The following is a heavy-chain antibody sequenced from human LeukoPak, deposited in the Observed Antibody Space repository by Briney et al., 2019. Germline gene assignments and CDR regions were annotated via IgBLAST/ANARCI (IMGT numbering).Heavy chain of an antibody. D-gene: IGHD3-3*01. CDR1: GFTFSSYW. CDR2: INSDGSTT. V-gene: IGHV3-74*01. CDR3: VWMSPPAS. Sequence: GGSLRLSCAASGFTFSSYWMHWVRQAPGKGRVWVSRINSDGSTTNYADSVKGRFTISRDNAKNTLYLQMNSLRAEDTAVYYCVWMSPPASWGQGTLVTVSS. J-gene: IGHJ4*02.